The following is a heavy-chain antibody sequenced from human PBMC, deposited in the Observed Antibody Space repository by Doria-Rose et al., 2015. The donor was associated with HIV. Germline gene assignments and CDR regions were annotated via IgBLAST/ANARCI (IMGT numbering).Heavy chain of an antibody. CDR2: IHHSVTT. J-gene: IGHJ4*02. CDR1: GVSVSSGNW. V-gene: IGHV4-4*02. CDR3: AREEDCVGGSCYSGD. D-gene: IGHD2-15*01. Sequence: QVQLQESGPGLVKPSGTLSLTCAVSGVSVSSGNWWTWVCQPPGKGLEWIGAIHHSVTTNYNPSLESRVTISEDKSKNQFSLTLTSVTAADTAVYYCAREEDCVGGSCYSGDWGRGTLVTVSS.